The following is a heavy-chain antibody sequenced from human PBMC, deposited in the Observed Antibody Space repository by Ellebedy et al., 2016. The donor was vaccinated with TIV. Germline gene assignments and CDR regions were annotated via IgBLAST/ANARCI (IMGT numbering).Heavy chain of an antibody. CDR3: ARSCSPSCWECLEY. D-gene: IGHD2-2*01. Sequence: SETLSLTXTVSGGCFNSYYWTWIRQPPGKGLEWVGHLTHTERTNYNPSLQSRVAISLDSSKTQFSLELNSVTAADTAVYFCARSCSPSCWECLEYWGQGVLVTVSS. CDR1: GGCFNSYY. V-gene: IGHV4-59*13. CDR2: LTHTERT. J-gene: IGHJ4*02.